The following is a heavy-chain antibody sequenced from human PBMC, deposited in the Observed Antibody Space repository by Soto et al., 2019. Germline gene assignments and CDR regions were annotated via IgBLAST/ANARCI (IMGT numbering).Heavy chain of an antibody. CDR1: GFTFSIYG. Sequence: QVQLVESGGGVVQPGRSLRLSCAASGFTFSIYGMHWVRQAPGKGLEWVAVISDNGSNKDYADSVKGRFTISRDNSKNTLYLQLTSLRPDDTAVYYGAKDGVSSGLEHWGQGTLVTVSS. CDR2: ISDNGSNK. D-gene: IGHD6-6*01. J-gene: IGHJ1*01. CDR3: AKDGVSSGLEH. V-gene: IGHV3-30*18.